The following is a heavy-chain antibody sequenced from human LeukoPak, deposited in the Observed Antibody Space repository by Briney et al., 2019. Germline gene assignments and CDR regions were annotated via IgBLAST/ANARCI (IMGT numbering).Heavy chain of an antibody. Sequence: GGSLRPSCAASGFTFRSHGMHWVRQAPGKGLEWVAVIWNDGSDTYHADSVKGRFTISRDNSKNTLYLQMNSLRAEDTAVYYCARDSGSRWFGPIDYWGQGTLVIVSS. J-gene: IGHJ4*02. V-gene: IGHV3-33*01. CDR1: GFTFRSHG. D-gene: IGHD3-10*01. CDR2: IWNDGSDT. CDR3: ARDSGSRWFGPIDY.